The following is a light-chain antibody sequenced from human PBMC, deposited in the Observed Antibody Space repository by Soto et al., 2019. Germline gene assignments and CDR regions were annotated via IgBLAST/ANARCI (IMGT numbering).Light chain of an antibody. CDR2: DAS. CDR1: QSVSGW. Sequence: IQMTQSPSSLTASVGDRVTITCRAIQSVSGWLACYQQKKGEAPKLLIYDASALPGGVPSRCSGSGSGTKFSITIASLQPDDFATYYCQQLNSYPITFGQGTRLEIK. V-gene: IGKV1-5*01. CDR3: QQLNSYPIT. J-gene: IGKJ5*01.